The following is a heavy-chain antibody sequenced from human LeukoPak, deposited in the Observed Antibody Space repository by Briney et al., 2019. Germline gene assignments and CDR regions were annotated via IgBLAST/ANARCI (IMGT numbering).Heavy chain of an antibody. CDR1: GFTFSNYW. D-gene: IGHD6-6*01. V-gene: IGHV3-74*01. J-gene: IGHJ6*02. CDR3: ARNARPYYYYGMDV. CDR2: INSDGSRI. Sequence: GGSLRLSCAASGFTFSNYWMHWVRQEPGKGLVWVSRINSDGSRISYVDSVRGRFTISRDNAKNTLDLQMNSLRAEDTAVYYCARNARPYYYYGMDVWGQGTTVTVSS.